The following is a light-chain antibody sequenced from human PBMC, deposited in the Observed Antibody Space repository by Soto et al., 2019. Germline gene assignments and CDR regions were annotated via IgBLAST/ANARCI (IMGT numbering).Light chain of an antibody. J-gene: IGLJ1*01. CDR3: ATWDDNLNAYV. V-gene: IGLV1-44*01. Sequence: QSVLTQSPSAPGTPGQTVTISCSGANSNIGRNTVPWYQQFPRTAPILLVYNNDRRPSGVPDRFSGSKSGTSASLDISGLQSEDEADYYCATWDDNLNAYVFGPGTKVTVL. CDR2: NND. CDR1: NSNIGRNT.